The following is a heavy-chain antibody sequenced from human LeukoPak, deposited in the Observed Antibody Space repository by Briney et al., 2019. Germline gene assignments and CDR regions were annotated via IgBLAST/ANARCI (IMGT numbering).Heavy chain of an antibody. D-gene: IGHD5-12*01. Sequence: SETLSLTCIVSGFSISSGYDWGWIRQTPRKELEWIGNIYQTGSTYYNPSLKSRVTISVDTSKHQFSLRLTSVTAADTAVYYCARVGSGYDWDYWGQGTLVTVSS. CDR2: IYQTGST. CDR1: GFSISSGYD. CDR3: ARVGSGYDWDY. J-gene: IGHJ4*02. V-gene: IGHV4-38-2*02.